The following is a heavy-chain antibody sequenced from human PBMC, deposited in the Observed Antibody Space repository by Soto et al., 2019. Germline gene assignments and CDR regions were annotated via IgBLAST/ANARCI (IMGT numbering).Heavy chain of an antibody. CDR2: IYYSGST. CDR1: GGSISSSSYY. V-gene: IGHV4-39*01. J-gene: IGHJ6*02. Sequence: SESLSLTCTVSGGSISSSSYYWGWIRQPPGKGLEWIGSIYYSGSTYYNPSLKSRVTISVDTSKNQFSLKLSSVTAADTAVYYCACIFSGGYGYGFYYYGMDVWGQGTTVTVS. D-gene: IGHD5-18*01. CDR3: ACIFSGGYGYGFYYYGMDV.